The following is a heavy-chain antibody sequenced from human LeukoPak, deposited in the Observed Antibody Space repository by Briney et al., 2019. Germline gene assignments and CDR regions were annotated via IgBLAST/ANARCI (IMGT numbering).Heavy chain of an antibody. D-gene: IGHD6-19*01. CDR3: ARDRRASSSGWFHDAFDI. J-gene: IGHJ3*02. V-gene: IGHV4-59*01. CDR2: IYYSGST. CDR1: GGSISSYY. Sequence: SETLSLXCTVSGGSISSYYWSWIRQPPGKGLEWIGYIYYSGSTNYNPSLKSRVTISVDTSKNQFSLKLSSVTAADTAVYCCARDRRASSSGWFHDAFDIWGQGTMVTVSS.